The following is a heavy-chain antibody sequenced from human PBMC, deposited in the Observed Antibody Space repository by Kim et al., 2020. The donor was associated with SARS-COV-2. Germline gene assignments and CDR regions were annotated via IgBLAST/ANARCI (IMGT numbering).Heavy chain of an antibody. CDR1: GGSISSSNW. CDR2: IYHSGST. D-gene: IGHD5-12*01. J-gene: IGHJ4*02. V-gene: IGHV4-4*02. CDR3: ARMPGPMVATYYFDY. Sequence: SETLSLTCAVSGGSISSSNWWSWVRQPPGKGLEWIGEIYHSGSTNYNPSLKSRVTISVDKSKNQFSLKLSSVTAADTAVYYCARMPGPMVATYYFDYWGQGTLVTVSS.